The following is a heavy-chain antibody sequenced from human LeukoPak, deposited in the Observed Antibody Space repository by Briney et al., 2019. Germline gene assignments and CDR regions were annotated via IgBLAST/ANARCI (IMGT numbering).Heavy chain of an antibody. V-gene: IGHV4-31*03. J-gene: IGHJ6*02. D-gene: IGHD6-19*01. CDR2: IYYSGST. Sequence: SETLSLTCTVSGGSISSGGYYWSWIRQHPGRGLEWIGYIYYSGSTYYNPSLKSRVTRSVDTSKNQFSLKLSSVTAADTAVYYCARQVRSYSSGWYTEDYYYYGMDVWGQGTTVTVSS. CDR1: GGSISSGGYY. CDR3: ARQVRSYSSGWYTEDYYYYGMDV.